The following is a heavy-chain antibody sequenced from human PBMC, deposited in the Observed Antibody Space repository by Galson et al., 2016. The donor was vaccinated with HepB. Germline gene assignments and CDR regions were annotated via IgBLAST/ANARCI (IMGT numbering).Heavy chain of an antibody. Sequence: SETLSLTCTVSGGSISRNHYYWGWIRQPPGKGLEWIGSTYYSGSAYYNPSLNSRVTISVDTSANQFSLKLSSVTAADTAIYYCATHHSDRDGYMGPIDYWGQGTLATVSS. V-gene: IGHV4-39*01. J-gene: IGHJ4*02. CDR3: ATHHSDRDGYMGPIDY. D-gene: IGHD5-24*01. CDR1: GGSISRNHYY. CDR2: TYYSGSA.